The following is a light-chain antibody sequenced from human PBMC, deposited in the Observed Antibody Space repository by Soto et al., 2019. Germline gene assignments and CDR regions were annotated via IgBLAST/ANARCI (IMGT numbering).Light chain of an antibody. V-gene: IGKV3-15*01. J-gene: IGKJ1*01. CDR1: QSVSSN. Sequence: EIVMTHSPATLSVSTGERATLSCRASQSVSSNLAWYQQKPGQAPRLLIYGASTRATGIPARFSGSGSGTEFTLTISSLQSEDFAVYYCQQYNNWPPWTFGQGTKVDIK. CDR3: QQYNNWPPWT. CDR2: GAS.